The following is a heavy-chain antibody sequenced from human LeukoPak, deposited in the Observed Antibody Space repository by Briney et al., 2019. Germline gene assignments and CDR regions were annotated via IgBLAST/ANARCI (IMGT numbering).Heavy chain of an antibody. J-gene: IGHJ6*02. D-gene: IGHD5-18*01. CDR1: GFTFSRYW. Sequence: GGSLRLSCAGSGFTFSRYWMHWVRQAPEKGLVWVSRIDGGGSSIDYADSVKGRFTISRDNAKNTLYLQMNSLRPEDTAVYYCGREDRFGYNYAYGMDVWGQGTTVTVSS. V-gene: IGHV3-74*01. CDR2: IDGGGSSI. CDR3: GREDRFGYNYAYGMDV.